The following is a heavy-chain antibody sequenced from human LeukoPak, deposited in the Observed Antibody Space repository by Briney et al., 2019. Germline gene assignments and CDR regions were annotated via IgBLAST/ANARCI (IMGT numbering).Heavy chain of an antibody. Sequence: PSETLSLTCTVSGGSISSSSYYWGWIRQPPGKGLEWIGSIYYSGSTYYNPSLKSRVTISVDTSKNQFSLKLSSVTAADTAVYYCARDPRCDFWSGYNWFDPWGQGTLVTVSS. D-gene: IGHD3-3*01. CDR3: ARDPRCDFWSGYNWFDP. J-gene: IGHJ5*02. CDR1: GGSISSSSYY. CDR2: IYYSGST. V-gene: IGHV4-39*07.